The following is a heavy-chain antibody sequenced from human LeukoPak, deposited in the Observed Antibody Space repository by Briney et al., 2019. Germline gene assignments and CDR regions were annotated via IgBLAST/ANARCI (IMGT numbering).Heavy chain of an antibody. CDR3: ARYLGGSSGPYYFDY. D-gene: IGHD6-6*01. CDR2: IHTSGTT. Sequence: KPSETLSLTCTVSGGSISSNYWSWLRQPAGKGLEWIGRIHTSGTTNYNPSLKRRVTMSLDTSKNQFSLKLSSVTAPDTAVYYCARYLGGSSGPYYFDYWGQGTLVTVSS. CDR1: GGSISSNY. J-gene: IGHJ4*02. V-gene: IGHV4-4*07.